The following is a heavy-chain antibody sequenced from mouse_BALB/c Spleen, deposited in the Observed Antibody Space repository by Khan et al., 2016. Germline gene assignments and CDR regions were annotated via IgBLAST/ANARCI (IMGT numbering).Heavy chain of an antibody. CDR3: RRHYYGSSVWFAY. Sequence: EVELVESGGGLVQPGESLKLSCESNEYEFPSHDMSWVRKTPEKRLELVAAINSAGNDTYYPDTMERRFIISRDNTKKTLYLQINSLRSENTALYYCRRHYYGSSVWFAYWGQGTLVTVSA. D-gene: IGHD1-1*01. CDR1: EYEFPSHD. V-gene: IGHV5-2*01. J-gene: IGHJ3*01. CDR2: INSAGNDT.